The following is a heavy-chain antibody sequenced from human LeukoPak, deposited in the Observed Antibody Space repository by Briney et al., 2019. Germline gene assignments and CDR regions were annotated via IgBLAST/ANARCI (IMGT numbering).Heavy chain of an antibody. V-gene: IGHV3-33*06. CDR2: IWYDGSNK. Sequence: GGSLRLSCAASGFTFSSYGMHWVRQAPGKGLEGVAVIWYDGSNKYYADSVKGRFTISRDNSKNTLYLQMNSLRAEDTAVYYCAKDKFTMVRGVSPYFDYWGQGTLVTVSS. CDR3: AKDKFTMVRGVSPYFDY. CDR1: GFTFSSYG. J-gene: IGHJ4*02. D-gene: IGHD3-10*01.